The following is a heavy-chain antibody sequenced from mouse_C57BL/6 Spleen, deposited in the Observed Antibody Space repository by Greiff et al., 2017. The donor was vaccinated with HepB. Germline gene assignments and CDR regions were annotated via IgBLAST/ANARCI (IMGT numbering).Heavy chain of an antibody. CDR3: TRVSTMISSYYFDY. J-gene: IGHJ2*01. D-gene: IGHD2-4*01. V-gene: IGHV5-9-1*02. Sequence: EVMLVESGEGLVKPGGSLKLSCAASGFTFSSYAMSWVRQTPEKRLEWVAYISSGGDYIYYADTVKGRFTISRDNARNTLYLQMSSLKSEDTAMYYCTRVSTMISSYYFDYWGQGTTLTVSS. CDR1: GFTFSSYA. CDR2: ISSGGDYI.